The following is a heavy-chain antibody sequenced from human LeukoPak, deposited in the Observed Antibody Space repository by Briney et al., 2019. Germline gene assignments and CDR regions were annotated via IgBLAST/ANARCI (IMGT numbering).Heavy chain of an antibody. J-gene: IGHJ4*02. CDR1: GFTFSSYA. Sequence: GGSLRLSCAVSGFTFSSYAMSWVPQAPGKGLEWVSGINGSGGTTYYAESVKGRFTISRDNSKNTLYLQMNSLRAEDTAVYYCAKGSYCDYWGQGTLVTVSS. V-gene: IGHV3-23*01. CDR3: AKGSYCDY. CDR2: INGSGGTT.